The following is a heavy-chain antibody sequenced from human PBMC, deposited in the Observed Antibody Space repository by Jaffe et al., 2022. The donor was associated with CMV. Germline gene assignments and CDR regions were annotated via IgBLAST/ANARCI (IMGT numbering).Heavy chain of an antibody. V-gene: IGHV1-24*01. J-gene: IGHJ4*02. Sequence: QVQLVQSGADVKKPGASVKVSCKVSGYTLSDLSMHWVRQAPGKGLEWMGGFDPEDGETLYAQKFQGRVTMTEDTSTDTAYMELSNLRSEDTAVYYCAADDYGDYAFDYWGPGTLVTVSS. CDR3: AADDYGDYAFDY. D-gene: IGHD4-17*01. CDR2: FDPEDGET. CDR1: GYTLSDLS.